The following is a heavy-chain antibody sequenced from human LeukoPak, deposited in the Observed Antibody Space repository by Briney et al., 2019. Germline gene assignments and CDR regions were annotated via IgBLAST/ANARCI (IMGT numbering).Heavy chain of an antibody. V-gene: IGHV3-30*03. D-gene: IGHD2-21*01. CDR2: ISWDGSNT. Sequence: GRSLRLSCAASGFTFTSHGMHWVRQAPGKGLEWVAVISWDGSNTFYADSVKGRFTISRDNAKNSLYLQMNSLRAEDTALYYCARDATRGGDFDYWGQGTLVTVSS. CDR3: ARDATRGGDFDY. J-gene: IGHJ4*02. CDR1: GFTFTSHG.